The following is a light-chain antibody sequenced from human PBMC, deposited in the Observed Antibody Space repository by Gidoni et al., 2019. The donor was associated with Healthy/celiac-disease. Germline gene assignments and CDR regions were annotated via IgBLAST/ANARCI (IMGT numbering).Light chain of an antibody. Sequence: DIQITQSPSTLSASVGDRVTITCRASQSISSWLAWYQQKPGKAPKLLIYDASSLESGVPSRFSGSGSGTEFTLTISSLQPDDFATYYCQQYNSYPWTCGKGTKVEIK. CDR2: DAS. CDR3: QQYNSYPWT. J-gene: IGKJ1*01. CDR1: QSISSW. V-gene: IGKV1-5*01.